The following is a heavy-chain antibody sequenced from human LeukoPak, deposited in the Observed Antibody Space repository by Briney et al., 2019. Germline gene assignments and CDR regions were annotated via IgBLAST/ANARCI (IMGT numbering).Heavy chain of an antibody. Sequence: SETLSLTCTVSGLSISSSDYYWGWIRQSPGKGLEWIGSIYYSGSTYYNPSLKSRVTISVDTSKNQFSLKLSSVTAADTAVYYCARRGLPPRLPASYYFDYWGQGPLVTVSS. D-gene: IGHD2-21*02. V-gene: IGHV4-39*01. CDR2: IYYSGST. CDR1: GLSISSSDYY. J-gene: IGHJ4*02. CDR3: ARRGLPPRLPASYYFDY.